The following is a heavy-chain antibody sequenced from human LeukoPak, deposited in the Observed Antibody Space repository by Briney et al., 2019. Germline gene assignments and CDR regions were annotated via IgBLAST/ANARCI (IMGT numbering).Heavy chain of an antibody. Sequence: GGSLRLSCAASGFTFRSYWMHWVRQAPGKGLVWVSRINSDGSSTSYADSVTGRFTISRDNAKNTLYLQMNRLRVEDSAVYYCARDQIYCSGGYCYFDYWGQGTLVTVSS. CDR3: ARDQIYCSGGYCYFDY. D-gene: IGHD2-15*01. CDR2: INSDGSST. CDR1: GFTFRSYW. J-gene: IGHJ4*02. V-gene: IGHV3-74*01.